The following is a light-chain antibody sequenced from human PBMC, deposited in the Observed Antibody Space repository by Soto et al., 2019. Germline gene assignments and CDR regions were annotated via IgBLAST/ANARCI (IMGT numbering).Light chain of an antibody. J-gene: IGKJ1*01. CDR3: QQYDNWQT. V-gene: IGKV3-15*01. Sequence: TRSRATLSLSPGEGGTRAFRASQSVSSYLAWDQQKPGQAPRLLIYGASTRATGIPARFSGSGSGTEFTPAIIRLQSEEFALYYGQQYDNWQTFSQGTKVDIK. CDR1: QSVSSY. CDR2: GAS.